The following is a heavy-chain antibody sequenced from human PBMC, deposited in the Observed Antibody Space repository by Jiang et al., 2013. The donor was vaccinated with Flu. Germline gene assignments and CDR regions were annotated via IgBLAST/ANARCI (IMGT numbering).Heavy chain of an antibody. D-gene: IGHD6-19*01. Sequence: QTLSLTCAISGDSVSSNSAAWNWIRQSPSRGLEWLGRTYYRSKWYNDYAVSVKSRITINPDTSKNQFSLQLNSVTPEDTAVYYCARGVEHGWYKTSLANFDYWGQGTLVTVSS. CDR2: TYYRSKWYN. CDR1: GDSVSSNSAA. V-gene: IGHV6-1*01. J-gene: IGHJ4*02. CDR3: ARGVEHGWYKTSLANFDY.